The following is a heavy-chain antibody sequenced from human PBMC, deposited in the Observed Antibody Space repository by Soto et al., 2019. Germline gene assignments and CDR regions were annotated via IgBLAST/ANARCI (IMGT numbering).Heavy chain of an antibody. CDR2: ISSSSSYI. CDR3: ARALYCSSTSCYGYYYYGMDV. CDR1: GFTFSSYS. Sequence: GGSLRLSCAASGFTFSSYSMNWVRQAPGKGLEWVSSISSSSSYIYYADSVKGRFTISRDNAKNSLYLQMNSLRAEDTAVYYCARALYCSSTSCYGYYYYGMDVWGQGTTVTVSS. D-gene: IGHD2-2*01. J-gene: IGHJ6*02. V-gene: IGHV3-21*01.